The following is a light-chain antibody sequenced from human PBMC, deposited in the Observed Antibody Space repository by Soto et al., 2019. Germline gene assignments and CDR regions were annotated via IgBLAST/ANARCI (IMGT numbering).Light chain of an antibody. Sequence: QSALTQPPSASGSPGQSVTISCTGTSSDVGAYNYVSWYQQHPGKAHKLMIYEVSKRPSGVPDRFSGSKSGNTASLTVSGLQAADEADYYCSSYAGSTTRFGTGTQVTVL. V-gene: IGLV2-8*01. CDR3: SSYAGSTTR. CDR1: SSDVGAYNY. J-gene: IGLJ1*01. CDR2: EVS.